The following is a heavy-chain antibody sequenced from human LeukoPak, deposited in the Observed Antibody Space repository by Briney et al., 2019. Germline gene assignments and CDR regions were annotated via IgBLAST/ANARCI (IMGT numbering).Heavy chain of an antibody. CDR1: GFTFDDYA. V-gene: IGHV3-9*01. J-gene: IGHJ4*02. D-gene: IGHD3-10*01. CDR2: ISWNSGSI. CDR3: ARLYYYGSGSSLDY. Sequence: GRSLRLSCAASGFTFDDYAMHWVRQAPGKGLEWVSGISWNSGSIGYADSVKGRFTISRDNAKNSLYLQMSSLRAEDTALYYCARLYYYGSGSSLDYWGQGTLVTVSS.